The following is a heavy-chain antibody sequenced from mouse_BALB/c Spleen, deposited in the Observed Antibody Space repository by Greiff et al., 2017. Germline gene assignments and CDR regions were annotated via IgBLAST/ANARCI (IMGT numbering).Heavy chain of an antibody. D-gene: IGHD2-1*01. J-gene: IGHJ2*01. V-gene: IGHV5-9-4*01. CDR1: GFTFSSYA. CDR3: ATGNYYFDY. CDR2: ISSGGSYT. Sequence: EVMLVESGGGLVKPGGSLKLSCAASGFTFSSYAMSWVRQSPEKRLEWVADISSGGSYTYYPDTVTGRFTISRDNAKNTLYLEMSSLRSEDTAMYYCATGNYYFDYWGQGTTLTVSS.